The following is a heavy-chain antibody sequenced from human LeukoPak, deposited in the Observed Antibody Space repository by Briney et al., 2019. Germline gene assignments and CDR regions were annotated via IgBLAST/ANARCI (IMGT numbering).Heavy chain of an antibody. D-gene: IGHD1-26*01. CDR3: VRVLGSPGGY. J-gene: IGHJ4*02. CDR2: INPDGSGT. V-gene: IGHV3-74*01. Sequence: GSLRLSWAASGFTFSTSLIHWVRQGPGKGLVGVSRINPDGSGTSHADSVKGRFTISRDNAKNTLYLQMNSLRAEDTAVYYCVRVLGSPGGYWGEGTLVTVSS. CDR1: GFTFSTSL.